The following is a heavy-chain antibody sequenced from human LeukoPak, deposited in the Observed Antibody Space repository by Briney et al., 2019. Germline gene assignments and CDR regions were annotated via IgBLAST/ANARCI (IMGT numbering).Heavy chain of an antibody. CDR3: ARGIVLTISTY. Sequence: ASVKVSCKASGYTFTGYYMHWVRQAPGQGLEWMEWINANTGGTNYAQKFRGRVTLTRDTSISTAYMELSSLTSDDTAVYYCARGIVLTISTYWGQGTLVTVSS. CDR2: INANTGGT. V-gene: IGHV1-2*02. CDR1: GYTFTGYY. D-gene: IGHD5-12*01. J-gene: IGHJ4*02.